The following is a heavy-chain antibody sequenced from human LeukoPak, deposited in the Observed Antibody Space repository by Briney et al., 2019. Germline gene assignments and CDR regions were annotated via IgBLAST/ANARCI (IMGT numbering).Heavy chain of an antibody. CDR1: GYSFTIYG. CDR3: ARDSVGATGHFGY. CDR2: VSAYNGNT. D-gene: IGHD1-26*01. Sequence: EASVKVSCKASGYSFTIYGISWVRQAPGQGLEWMGWVSAYNGNTNYAQMLQGRVTMTTDTSTSTAYMELRSLRSDDTAVYYCARDSVGATGHFGYWGQGTLVTVSS. J-gene: IGHJ4*02. V-gene: IGHV1-18*01.